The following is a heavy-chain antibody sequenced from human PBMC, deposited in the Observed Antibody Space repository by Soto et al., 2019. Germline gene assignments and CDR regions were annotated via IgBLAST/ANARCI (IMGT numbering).Heavy chain of an antibody. CDR2: IYYSGST. D-gene: IGHD2-2*01. CDR1: GGSVSSSVQY. J-gene: IGHJ6*02. V-gene: IGHV4-61*08. Sequence: SETLSLTCAVSGGSVSSSVQYWSWIRHPPGKGLEWIGNIYYSGSTNYNPSLKSRVTISVDTSKNQFSLKLSSVTAADTAVYYCARDLRGSSTSRPWNYYGMDVWGQGTTVTVSS. CDR3: ARDLRGSSTSRPWNYYGMDV.